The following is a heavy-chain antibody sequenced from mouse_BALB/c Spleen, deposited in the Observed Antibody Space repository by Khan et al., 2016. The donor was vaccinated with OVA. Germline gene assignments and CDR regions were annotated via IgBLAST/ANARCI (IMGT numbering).Heavy chain of an antibody. CDR1: GFTFRNYA. Sequence: EVELVESGGGLVKPGGSLKLSCAASGFTFRNYAMSWVRQSPEKRLEWVASISSGDSPYYPDSVKGRFTISHDNARNILYLQMSSLRSEDTAMYYCARDYWFAYWGQGTLGTVAA. CDR3: ARDYWFAY. CDR2: ISSGDSP. J-gene: IGHJ3*01. V-gene: IGHV5-6-5*01.